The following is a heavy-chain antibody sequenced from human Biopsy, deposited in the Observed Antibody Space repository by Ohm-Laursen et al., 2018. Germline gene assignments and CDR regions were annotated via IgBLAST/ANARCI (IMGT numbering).Heavy chain of an antibody. CDR1: GGSISSGGSY. Sequence: TLSLTWFVSGGSISSGGSYWSWIRQRPGKGLEWIGHIFNSANTYYNPSLKNLITISGDTSKNQFSLKLNSVTAADTAVYYCARGDYFDSNGYFWFDPWGQGTLVTVSS. V-gene: IGHV4-31*01. CDR3: ARGDYFDSNGYFWFDP. CDR2: IFNSANT. J-gene: IGHJ5*02. D-gene: IGHD3-22*01.